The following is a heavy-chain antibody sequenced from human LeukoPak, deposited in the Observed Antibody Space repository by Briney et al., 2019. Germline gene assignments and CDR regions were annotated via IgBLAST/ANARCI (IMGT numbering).Heavy chain of an antibody. D-gene: IGHD6-19*01. V-gene: IGHV3-11*01. CDR3: ARVDSSGWYIDCDY. J-gene: IGHJ4*02. CDR2: ISSSGSTI. Sequence: KPGGSLRLSCAASGFTFSDYYMSWIRQAPGKGLEWVSYISSSGSTIYYADSVKGRFTISRDNAKNSLYLQMNILRAEDTAVYYCARVDSSGWYIDCDYWGQGTLGTVSS. CDR1: GFTFSDYY.